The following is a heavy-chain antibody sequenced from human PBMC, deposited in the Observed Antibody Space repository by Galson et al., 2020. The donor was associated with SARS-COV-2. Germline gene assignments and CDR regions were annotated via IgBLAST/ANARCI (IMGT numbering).Heavy chain of an antibody. CDR3: ARGDMGNDYFDY. V-gene: IGHV3-74*01. J-gene: IGHJ4*02. CDR1: GFTFSSYW. CDR2: IYSEGSST. Sequence: ALHWGSLSLSCAVSGFTFSSYWMHWVRQAPGKGLVWVSRIYSEGSSTSYADSVKGRFTISGDNAKNTLYLQMNSLRAEDTAVYYCARGDMGNDYFDYWGQGTLVTVSS. D-gene: IGHD7-27*01.